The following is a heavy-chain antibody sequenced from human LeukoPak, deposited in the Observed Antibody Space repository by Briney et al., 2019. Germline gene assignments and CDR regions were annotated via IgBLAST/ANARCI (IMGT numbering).Heavy chain of an antibody. D-gene: IGHD6-13*01. J-gene: IGHJ4*02. V-gene: IGHV3-30-3*01. CDR1: GFTFSSYA. CDR3: ARDRSSWYPFDY. Sequence: GGSLRLSCAASGFTFSSYAMHWVRQAPGKGLEWVAVISYDGSNKYYADSVKGRFTISRDNSKNTLYLQMNSLRAEDTAVYYCARDRSSWYPFDYWGQGTLVTVSS. CDR2: ISYDGSNK.